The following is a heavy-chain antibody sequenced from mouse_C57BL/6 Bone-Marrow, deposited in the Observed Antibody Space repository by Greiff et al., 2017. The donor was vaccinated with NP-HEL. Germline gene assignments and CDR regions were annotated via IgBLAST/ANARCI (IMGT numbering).Heavy chain of an antibody. CDR2: IWSGGST. J-gene: IGHJ4*01. D-gene: IGHD1-1*01. Sequence: VKLQESGPGLVQPSQSLSITCTVSGFSLTSYGVHWVRQSPGKGLEWLGVIWSGGSTDYNAAFISRLSISKDNSKSQVFFKMNSLQADDTAIYYCARKDGSSLYAMDYWGQGTSVTVSS. CDR1: GFSLTSYG. CDR3: ARKDGSSLYAMDY. V-gene: IGHV2-2*01.